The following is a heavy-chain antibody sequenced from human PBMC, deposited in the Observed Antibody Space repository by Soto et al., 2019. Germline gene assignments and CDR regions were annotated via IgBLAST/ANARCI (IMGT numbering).Heavy chain of an antibody. J-gene: IGHJ4*02. CDR2: ITGSGDYT. V-gene: IGHV3-23*01. CDR3: AKARYYDSTGYLYYFDY. Sequence: GGSLRLSCAASGFTFSNYAMSWVRQAPGKGLEWVSSITGSGDYTYYADSVKGRFTISRDNSKNTLYLQMNSLRAEDTAVYYCAKARYYDSTGYLYYFDYWGQGALVTVSS. CDR1: GFTFSNYA. D-gene: IGHD3-22*01.